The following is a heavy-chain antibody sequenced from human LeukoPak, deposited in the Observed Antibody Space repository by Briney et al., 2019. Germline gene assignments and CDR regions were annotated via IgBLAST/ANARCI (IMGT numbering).Heavy chain of an antibody. CDR2: IYPHDFNV. D-gene: IGHD2/OR15-2a*01. CDR3: TRREYNDYWTAFPF. J-gene: IGHJ4*02. CDR1: GYIFSNYW. Sequence: GESLKISCKTSGYIFSNYWIDWVRQTPGKGLEWMGIIYPHDFNVKYSPSFQGHVTISVDKSVSTAYLQWNTLKASDTATYFCTRREYNDYWTAFPFWGQGTEVAVSS. V-gene: IGHV5-51*01.